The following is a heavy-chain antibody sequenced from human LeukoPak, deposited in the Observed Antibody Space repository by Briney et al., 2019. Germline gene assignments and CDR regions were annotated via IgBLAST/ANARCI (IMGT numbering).Heavy chain of an antibody. CDR3: ARLSSSWSSVASDY. V-gene: IGHV4-39*01. CDR1: GGSISSSSYY. Sequence: SETLSLTCTVSGGSISSSSYYWCWIRQPPGKGLEWIGSIYYSGSTYYYPSLKSRVTISVDTSKNQFSLKLSSVTAADTAVYYCARLSSSWSSVASDYWGQGTLVTVSS. CDR2: IYYSGST. J-gene: IGHJ4*02. D-gene: IGHD6-13*01.